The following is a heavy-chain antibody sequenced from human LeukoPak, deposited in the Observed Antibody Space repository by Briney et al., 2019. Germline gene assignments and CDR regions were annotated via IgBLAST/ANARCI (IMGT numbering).Heavy chain of an antibody. V-gene: IGHV1-69*05. Sequence: SVKVSCKASGYTFTSYGISWVRQAPGQGLEWMGGIIPIFGTANYAQKFQGRVTITTDESTSTAYMELSSLRSEDTAVYYCARGPLTPRYYMDVWGKGTTVTVSS. CDR2: IIPIFGTA. J-gene: IGHJ6*03. CDR1: GYTFTSYG. CDR3: ARGPLTPRYYMDV.